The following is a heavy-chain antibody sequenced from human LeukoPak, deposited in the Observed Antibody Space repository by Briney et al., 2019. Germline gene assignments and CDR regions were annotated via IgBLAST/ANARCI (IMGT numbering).Heavy chain of an antibody. CDR2: INPNSGGT. V-gene: IGHV1-2*02. Sequence: GASVKVSCKASGYTFTGYYMHWVRQAPGQGLEWMGWINPNSGGTNYAQKFQGRVTMTRDTSISIAYMELSRLRSDDTAVYYCARDSIAAAGADYWGQGTLVTVSS. J-gene: IGHJ4*02. D-gene: IGHD6-13*01. CDR1: GYTFTGYY. CDR3: ARDSIAAAGADY.